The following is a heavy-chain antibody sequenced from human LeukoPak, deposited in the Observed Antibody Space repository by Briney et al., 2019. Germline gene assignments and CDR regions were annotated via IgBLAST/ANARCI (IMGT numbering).Heavy chain of an antibody. V-gene: IGHV1-18*01. D-gene: IGHD6-19*01. J-gene: IGHJ1*01. CDR3: ARDDWVDEHSSGWYEYFQH. CDR2: ISAYNGNT. Sequence: ASVKVSCKASGYTFTSYGISWVRQAPGQGLEWMGWISAYNGNTNYAQKLQGRVTMTTDTSTSTAYMELRSLRSDDTAVYYCARDDWVDEHSSGWYEYFQHWGQGTLVTVSS. CDR1: GYTFTSYG.